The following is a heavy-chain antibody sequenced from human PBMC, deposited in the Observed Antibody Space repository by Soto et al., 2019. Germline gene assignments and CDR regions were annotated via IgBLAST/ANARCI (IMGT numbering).Heavy chain of an antibody. CDR1: GFTLSAYW. D-gene: IGHD3-10*01. CDR3: ARDLSPGSGCWSRDAFDI. J-gene: IGHJ3*02. Sequence: EVQLEESGGDLVQPGGSLRLSCAASGFTLSAYWMTWVRQAPGKGLEWVANINRDGSKKSYLDSVRGGFTIFSDNFGNSLYQQMDRLIADDTAIYYCARDLSPGSGCWSRDAFDILGQGRTVTVSS. CDR2: INRDGSKK. V-gene: IGHV3-7*05.